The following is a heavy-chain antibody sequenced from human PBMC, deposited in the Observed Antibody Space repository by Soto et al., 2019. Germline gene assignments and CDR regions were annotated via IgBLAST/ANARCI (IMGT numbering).Heavy chain of an antibody. J-gene: IGHJ3*02. D-gene: IGHD5-12*01. Sequence: QVQLVQSGAEVKKPGASGKVSCKASGYTFTSYYMYWVRQAPGQGLEWMGIINPSGGSTSYAQKFQGRVTMTRDTSTSTVYMELSSLRSEDTAVYYCARIEMATIKGNAFAIWGQGTMVTVSS. CDR3: ARIEMATIKGNAFAI. CDR2: INPSGGST. CDR1: GYTFTSYY. V-gene: IGHV1-46*01.